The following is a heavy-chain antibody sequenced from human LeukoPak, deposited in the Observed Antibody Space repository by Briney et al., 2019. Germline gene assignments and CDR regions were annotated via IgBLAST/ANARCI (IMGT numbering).Heavy chain of an antibody. CDR3: ARDYHGGNLDY. CDR2: IYTSGST. D-gene: IGHD2-15*01. CDR1: GGSISSGSYY. J-gene: IGHJ4*02. Sequence: SQTLSLTCTVSGGSISSGSYYWSWIRQPAGKGLEWVGRIYTSGSTNYNPSLKSRVTISVDTSKNQFSLKLSSVTAADTAVYYCARDYHGGNLDYWGQGTLVTVSS. V-gene: IGHV4-61*02.